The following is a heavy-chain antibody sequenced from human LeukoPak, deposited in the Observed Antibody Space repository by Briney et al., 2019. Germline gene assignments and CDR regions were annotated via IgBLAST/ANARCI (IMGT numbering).Heavy chain of an antibody. V-gene: IGHV4-39*01. CDR2: IYYSGST. J-gene: IGHJ4*02. CDR1: GGSISSYY. D-gene: IGHD3-10*01. Sequence: SETLSLTCTVSGGSISSYYWGWIRQPPGKGLEWIGSIYYSGSTYYNPSLKSRVTISVDTSKNQFSLKLSSVTAADTAVYYCARRSTMVRGVIINWGQGTLVTVSS. CDR3: ARRSTMVRGVIIN.